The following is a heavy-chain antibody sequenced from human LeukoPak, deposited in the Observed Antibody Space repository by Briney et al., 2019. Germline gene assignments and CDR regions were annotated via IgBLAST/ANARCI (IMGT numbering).Heavy chain of an antibody. CDR2: ISWNSGSI. CDR1: GFTFDDYA. J-gene: IGHJ6*03. Sequence: PGGSLRLSCAASGFTFDDYAMHWVRQAPGKGLEWVSGISWNSGSIGYADSVKGRFTISRDNAKNSLYLHMNSLRAEDTAFYYCARDKQIDYSFYYMDVWGKGTTVTVSS. CDR3: ARDKQIDYSFYYMDV. V-gene: IGHV3-9*01. D-gene: IGHD3-22*01.